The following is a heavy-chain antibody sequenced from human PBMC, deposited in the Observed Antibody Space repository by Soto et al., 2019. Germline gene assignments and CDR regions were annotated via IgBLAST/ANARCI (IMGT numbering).Heavy chain of an antibody. Sequence: QVQLQESGPGLVKPSQTLSLTCTVSGGSISSGGYYWTWIRQHPGKGLEWIGYIYYSGSAYYNPSLKSRVTMPVDTSENQFSLRLSSVTAADTAVYYCARGPYSGNAIDYWGLGTLVTVSS. CDR2: IYYSGSA. CDR1: GGSISSGGYY. D-gene: IGHD4-4*01. J-gene: IGHJ4*02. CDR3: ARGPYSGNAIDY. V-gene: IGHV4-31*03.